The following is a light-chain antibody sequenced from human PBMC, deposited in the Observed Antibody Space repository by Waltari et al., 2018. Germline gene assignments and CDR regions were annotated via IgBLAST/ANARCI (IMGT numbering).Light chain of an antibody. CDR1: QGISTY. CDR2: AAS. V-gene: IGKV1-9*01. CDR3: LHLNNCPLS. Sequence: IQLTQSPSFLSASVRDRVTITCRASQGISTYLAWYQQKPGNAPKLLIYAASTLQSDIPSRFSGSGSGTEFTLTISSLQPEDFATYYCLHLNNCPLSFGGGTKVELK. J-gene: IGKJ4*01.